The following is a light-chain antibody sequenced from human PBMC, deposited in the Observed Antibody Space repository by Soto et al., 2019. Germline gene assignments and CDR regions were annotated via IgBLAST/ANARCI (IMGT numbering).Light chain of an antibody. J-gene: IGKJ2*01. V-gene: IGKV3-11*01. Sequence: EIVLTQSPATLSLSPGERATLSCRASQSVTSYLAWYQQKHGQDPRLLIYDASNRATGIPARFSGSGSGTDFPLTISSLEPEDFAVYYCQQRSNWPVYTFGQGTKLEMK. CDR1: QSVTSY. CDR3: QQRSNWPVYT. CDR2: DAS.